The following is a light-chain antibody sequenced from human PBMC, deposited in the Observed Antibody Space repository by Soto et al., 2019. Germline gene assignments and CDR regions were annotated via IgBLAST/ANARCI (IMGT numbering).Light chain of an antibody. J-gene: IGLJ3*02. CDR2: TNN. CDR1: SSNIGSKP. Sequence: QSVLTQPHSVSGTPGQRVTISCSGSSSNIGSKPINWYQHLPGTAPKLLIFTNNRRPSGVPDRFSGSKSGTSGSLAITGLQSDDEADYYCATWDDSLKGPVFGGGTKLTV. V-gene: IGLV1-44*01. CDR3: ATWDDSLKGPV.